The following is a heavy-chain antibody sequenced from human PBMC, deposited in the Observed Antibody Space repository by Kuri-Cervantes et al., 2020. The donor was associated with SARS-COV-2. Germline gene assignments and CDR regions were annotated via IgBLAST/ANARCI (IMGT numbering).Heavy chain of an antibody. D-gene: IGHD2-2*01. Sequence: LSCIVSGGSISSSSYYWGWIRQPPGKGLEWIGYIYYSGSTNYNPSLKSRVTMSVDTSNNQFSLKLNSVTAADTAVYYCAREGYCSSVSCFLFDYWGQGMLVTVSS. CDR3: AREGYCSSVSCFLFDY. V-gene: IGHV4-61*05. CDR1: GGSISSSSYY. J-gene: IGHJ4*02. CDR2: IYYSGST.